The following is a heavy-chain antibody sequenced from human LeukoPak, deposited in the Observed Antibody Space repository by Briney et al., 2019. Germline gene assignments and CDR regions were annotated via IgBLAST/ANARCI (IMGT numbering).Heavy chain of an antibody. CDR2: ISYDGSNK. D-gene: IGHD3-16*01. CDR1: GFTFSSYA. V-gene: IGHV3-30*04. Sequence: GGSLRLSCAASGFTFSSYAMHWVRQAPGKGLEWVAVISYDGSNKYYADSVKGRFTISRDNSKNTLYLQMNSLRAEDTAVYYCAKDAEGVGAAPGQWGQGTLVTVSS. J-gene: IGHJ4*02. CDR3: AKDAEGVGAAPGQ.